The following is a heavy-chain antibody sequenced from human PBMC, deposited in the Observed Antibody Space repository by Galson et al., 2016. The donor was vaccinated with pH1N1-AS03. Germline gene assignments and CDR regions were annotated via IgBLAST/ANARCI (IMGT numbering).Heavy chain of an antibody. CDR2: IYPLDSDI. V-gene: IGHV5-51*01. D-gene: IGHD2-8*01. Sequence: QSGAEVKKPGESLKISCKGSRDSFTNHWIAWVRQMTGKGLEWMAIIYPLDSDIRYSPSFQGPVTISADMSISTAYLEWSSLKASDTAIYYCARHMGNSWHDGLDFWGPGTLVTVSS. J-gene: IGHJ4*02. CDR1: RDSFTNHW. CDR3: ARHMGNSWHDGLDF.